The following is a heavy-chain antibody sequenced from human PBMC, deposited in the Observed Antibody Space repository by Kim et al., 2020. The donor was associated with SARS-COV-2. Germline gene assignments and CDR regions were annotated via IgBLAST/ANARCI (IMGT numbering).Heavy chain of an antibody. D-gene: IGHD3-22*01. CDR3: ASTEPGAYYYDSSGYYDY. V-gene: IGHV4-4*07. CDR1: GGSISSYY. Sequence: SETLSLTCTVSGGSISSYYWSWIRQPAGKGLEWIGRIYTSGSTNYNPSLKSRVTMSVDTSKNQFSLKLSSVTAADTAVYYCASTEPGAYYYDSSGYYDYWGQGTLVTVSS. CDR2: IYTSGST. J-gene: IGHJ4*02.